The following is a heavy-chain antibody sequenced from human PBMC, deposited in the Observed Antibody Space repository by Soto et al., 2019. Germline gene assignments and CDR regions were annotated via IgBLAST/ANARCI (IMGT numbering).Heavy chain of an antibody. V-gene: IGHV4-34*01. J-gene: IGHJ5*02. CDR3: ARGRPRWFDP. CDR1: GGSFSGYY. CDR2: INHSGST. Sequence: KAXETLSLTCAVYGGSFSGYYWSGIRQPPGKGLEWIGEINHSGSTNYNPSLKSRVTISVDTSKNQFSLKLSSVTAADTAVYYCARGRPRWFDPWGQGTLVTVSS.